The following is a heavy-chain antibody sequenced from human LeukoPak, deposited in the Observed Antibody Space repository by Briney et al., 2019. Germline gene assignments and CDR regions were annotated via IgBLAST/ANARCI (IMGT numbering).Heavy chain of an antibody. CDR1: GFTFSSYW. V-gene: IGHV3-74*01. J-gene: IGHJ4*02. Sequence: GGSLRLSCAASGFTFSSYWMHWVRQAPGKGLVWVSRINSDGSSTSYADSVKGRFTTSRDNAKNTLYLQMNSLRAEDTAVYYCARGTRTYYDFWSGYSSDFDYWGQGTLVTVSP. CDR2: INSDGSST. D-gene: IGHD3-3*01. CDR3: ARGTRTYYDFWSGYSSDFDY.